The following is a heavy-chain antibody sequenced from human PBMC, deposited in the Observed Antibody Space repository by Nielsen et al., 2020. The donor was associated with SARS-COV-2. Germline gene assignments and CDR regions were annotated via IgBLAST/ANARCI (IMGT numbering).Heavy chain of an antibody. CDR3: GRDWGVDPFHYGMAV. CDR2: ISNGGTTK. V-gene: IGHV3-48*03. J-gene: IGHJ6*02. CDR1: GFSFRSYE. Sequence: GESLKISCAASGFSFRSYEMNWVRQAPGKGLEWISYISNGGTTKYYADSVRGRFTVSRDNAKNSLYLQMNSLRVEDTAVYYCGRDWGVDPFHYGMAVWGQGTTVTVSS. D-gene: IGHD3-16*01.